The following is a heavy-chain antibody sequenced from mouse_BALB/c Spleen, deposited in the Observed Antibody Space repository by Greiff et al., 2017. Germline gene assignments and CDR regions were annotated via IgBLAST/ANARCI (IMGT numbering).Heavy chain of an antibody. D-gene: IGHD1-1*01. J-gene: IGHJ2*01. V-gene: IGHV3-2*02. CDR3: ARESITTVVFDY. CDR1: GYSITSDYA. CDR2: ISYSGST. Sequence: EVQLQQSGPGLVKPSQSLSLTCTVTGYSITSDYAWNWIRQFPGNKLEWMGYISYSGSTSYNPSLKSRISITRDTSKNQFFLQLNSVTTEDTATYYCARESITTVVFDYWGQGTTLTVSS.